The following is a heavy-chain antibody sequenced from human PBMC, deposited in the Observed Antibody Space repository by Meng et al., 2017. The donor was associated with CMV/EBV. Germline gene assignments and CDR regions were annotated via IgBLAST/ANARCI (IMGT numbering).Heavy chain of an antibody. Sequence: GESLKISCAASGFTFSSYSMNWVRQAPGKGLEWVSYISSSSSTIYYADSVKGRFTISRDNAKNSLYLQMNSLRAEDTAVYYCARDFSGYDFNYCGQGTLVTVSS. CDR3: ARDFSGYDFNY. CDR2: ISSSSSTI. V-gene: IGHV3-48*04. D-gene: IGHD5-12*01. CDR1: GFTFSSYS. J-gene: IGHJ4*02.